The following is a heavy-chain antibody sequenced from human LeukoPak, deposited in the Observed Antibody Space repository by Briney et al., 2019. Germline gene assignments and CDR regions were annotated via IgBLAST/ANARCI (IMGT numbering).Heavy chain of an antibody. CDR3: AKDKPRYYDSSGYSAL. J-gene: IGHJ4*02. Sequence: PGGSLRLSCAASGFTLSSYAMSWVRQAPGKGREWGSAISGSGGSTYYADSVKGRFTISRDNSENTLYLQMNSLRAEDTAVYYCAKDKPRYYDSSGYSALGGQGTLVTVSS. CDR1: GFTLSSYA. V-gene: IGHV3-23*01. CDR2: ISGSGGST. D-gene: IGHD3-22*01.